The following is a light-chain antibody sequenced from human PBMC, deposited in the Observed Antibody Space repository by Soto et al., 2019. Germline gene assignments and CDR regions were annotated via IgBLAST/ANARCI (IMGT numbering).Light chain of an antibody. V-gene: IGKV1-5*03. J-gene: IGKJ1*01. CDR1: QSISSK. CDR3: QQYNTFSWT. Sequence: DIQMTQSPSTLSASVGDRVTITCRASQSISSKLAWYQQKQGKAPKLLIYKASSLERGVPSRFSGSGSGTDFTLTISSLQPDDVATYYCQQYNTFSWTFGQGTKVEIK. CDR2: KAS.